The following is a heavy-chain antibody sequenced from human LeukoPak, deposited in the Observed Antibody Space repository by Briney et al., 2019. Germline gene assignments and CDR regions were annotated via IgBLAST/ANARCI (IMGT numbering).Heavy chain of an antibody. CDR3: ARDQVKRLFYFDY. CDR1: GFTLSTYA. D-gene: IGHD4/OR15-4a*01. V-gene: IGHV3-30*04. CDR2: ISYDGRNK. Sequence: GRSLRLSCAASGFTLSTYAMHWVRQAPGKGLEWVAVISYDGRNKNYADSVKGRFTISRDNSKNTLYLQMNSLTTEDTAVYFCARDQVKRLFYFDYWGQGTLVTVSS. J-gene: IGHJ4*02.